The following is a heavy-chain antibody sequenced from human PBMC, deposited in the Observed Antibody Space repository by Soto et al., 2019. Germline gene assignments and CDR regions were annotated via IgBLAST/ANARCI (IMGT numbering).Heavy chain of an antibody. V-gene: IGHV4-59*01. D-gene: IGHD1-7*01. CDR3: ARGNNWNYFWWFDP. J-gene: IGHJ5*02. Sequence: ETLSLTCTVSGGSISSYYWSWIRQPPGKGLEWIGYIYYSGSTNYNPSLKSRVTISVDTSKNQFSLKLSSVTAADTAVYYCARGNNWNYFWWFDPWGQGTLVTVSS. CDR2: IYYSGST. CDR1: GGSISSYY.